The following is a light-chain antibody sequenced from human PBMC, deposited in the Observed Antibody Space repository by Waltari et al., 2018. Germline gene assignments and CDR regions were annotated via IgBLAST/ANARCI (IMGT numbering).Light chain of an antibody. CDR3: QSYDSSHVV. J-gene: IGLJ2*01. Sequence: QSVLTQPPSVSGAPGQRVTISCTGSSSDIGAGYDGHWYQQLPGTAPKPLIYGNSKRPSGVPDRFSGSESGTSASLASTGLQAEDEADYYCQSYDSSHVVFGGGTKLTVL. CDR1: SSDIGAGYD. V-gene: IGLV1-40*01. CDR2: GNS.